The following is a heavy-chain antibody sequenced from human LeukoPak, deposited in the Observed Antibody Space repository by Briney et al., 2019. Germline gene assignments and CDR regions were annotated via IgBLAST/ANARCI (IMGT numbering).Heavy chain of an antibody. J-gene: IGHJ5*02. D-gene: IGHD6-13*01. V-gene: IGHV4-4*07. Sequence: PSEALSLTCTVSGGSISDSYWAWMRQSAGKGLEWIGRVYRSGSTSYNPSLKSRIAISVDTSKNQFSLRLSSVTAADAAVYYCAVSAAGLFDPWGQGTLVTVSS. CDR2: VYRSGST. CDR1: GGSISDSY. CDR3: AVSAAGLFDP.